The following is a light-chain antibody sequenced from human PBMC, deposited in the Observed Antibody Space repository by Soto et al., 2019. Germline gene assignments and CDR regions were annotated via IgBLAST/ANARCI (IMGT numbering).Light chain of an antibody. V-gene: IGLV2-14*01. Sequence: TQPASVSGSPGQSITISCTGTSSDVGGYNYVSWYQQHPGKAPKLMIYDVSNRPSGVSNRFSGSKSGNTASLTISGLQAEDEADYYCSSYTSSSTNVFGTGTQLTVL. CDR3: SSYTSSSTNV. J-gene: IGLJ1*01. CDR2: DVS. CDR1: SSDVGGYNY.